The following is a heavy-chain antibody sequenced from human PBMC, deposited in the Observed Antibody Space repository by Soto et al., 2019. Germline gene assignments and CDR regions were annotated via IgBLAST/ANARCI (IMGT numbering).Heavy chain of an antibody. CDR3: ARDHANYYYYGMDV. V-gene: IGHV4-31*03. CDR2: IYYSGST. Sequence: SETLSLTCTVSGGSISSCGYYWSWIRQHPVKVLEWIGYIYYSGSTYYNPSLKSRVTISVDTSKNQFSLKLSSVTAADTAVYYCARDHANYYYYGMDVWGQGTTVTVS. J-gene: IGHJ6*02. CDR1: GGSISSCGYY.